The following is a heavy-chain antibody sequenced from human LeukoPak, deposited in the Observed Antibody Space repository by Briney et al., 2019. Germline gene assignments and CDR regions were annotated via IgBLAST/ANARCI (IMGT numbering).Heavy chain of an antibody. CDR3: AKSPGGGGRTMLRTRGPFDI. J-gene: IGHJ3*02. CDR2: ISGSGGST. D-gene: IGHD2-8*01. V-gene: IGHV3-23*01. CDR1: GFTFSPFW. Sequence: GGSLRLSCATSGFTFSPFWIHWVRQAPGKGLEWVSAISGSGGSTYYADSVKGRFTISRDNSKNTLYLQMNSLRAEDTAVYYCAKSPGGGGRTMLRTRGPFDIWGQGTMVTVSS.